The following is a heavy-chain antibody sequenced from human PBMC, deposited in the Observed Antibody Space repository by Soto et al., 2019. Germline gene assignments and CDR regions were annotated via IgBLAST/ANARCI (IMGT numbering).Heavy chain of an antibody. CDR3: ATDSSGRRRQDAFDI. V-gene: IGHV1-24*01. CDR1: GYTLTELS. CDR2: FDPEDGET. J-gene: IGHJ3*02. D-gene: IGHD3-22*01. Sequence: ASVNVSCKVSGYTLTELSMHWVRQAPGKGLEWMGGFDPEDGETIYAQKFQGRVTMTEDTSTDTAYMELSSLRSEDTAVYYCATDSSGRRRQDAFDIWGQGTMVTVSS.